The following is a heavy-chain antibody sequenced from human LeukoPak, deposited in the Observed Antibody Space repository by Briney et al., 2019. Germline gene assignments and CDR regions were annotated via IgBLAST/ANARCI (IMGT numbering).Heavy chain of an antibody. CDR1: GFTVINNY. V-gene: IGHV3-53*01. CDR2: IYSGGVT. Sequence: PGGSLRLSCAASGFTVINNYMNWVRQAPGKGLEWVSVIYSGGVTYYADSVKGRFTMSRDNSENTVNLQMNSLRAEDTAVYYCARDGEYSSSGAFDIWGQGTLVTVSS. J-gene: IGHJ3*02. D-gene: IGHD6-6*01. CDR3: ARDGEYSSSGAFDI.